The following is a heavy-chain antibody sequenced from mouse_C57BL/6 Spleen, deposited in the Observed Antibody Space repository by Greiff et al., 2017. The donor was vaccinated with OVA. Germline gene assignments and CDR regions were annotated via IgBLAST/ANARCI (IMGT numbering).Heavy chain of an antibody. J-gene: IGHJ3*01. CDR3: ARYYDYDVAWFAY. V-gene: IGHV5-17*01. CDR2: ISSGSSTI. CDR1: GFTFSDYG. Sequence: EVQLVESGGGLVKPGGSLKLSCAASGFTFSDYGMHWVRQAPEKGLEWVAYISSGSSTIYYADTVKGRFTISRDNAKNTLFLQMTSLRSEYTAMYYCARYYDYDVAWFAYWGQGTLVTVSA. D-gene: IGHD2-4*01.